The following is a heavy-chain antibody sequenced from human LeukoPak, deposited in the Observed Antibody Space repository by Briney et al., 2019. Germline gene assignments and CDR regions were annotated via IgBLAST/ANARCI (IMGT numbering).Heavy chain of an antibody. D-gene: IGHD4-11*01. CDR3: ARHVRDYPRIIN. J-gene: IGHJ6*04. CDR2: IYYSGST. V-gene: IGHV4-59*08. CDR1: GFTFSSYA. Sequence: GSLRLSCAASGFTFSSYAMSWVRQPPGKGLEWIGYIYYSGSTNYNPSLKSRVTISVDTSKNQFSLKLSSVTAADTAVYYCARHVRDYPRIINWGKGTTVTVSS.